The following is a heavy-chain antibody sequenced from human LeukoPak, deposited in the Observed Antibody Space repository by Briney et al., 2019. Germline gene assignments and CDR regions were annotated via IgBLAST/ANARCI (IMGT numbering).Heavy chain of an antibody. J-gene: IGHJ4*02. V-gene: IGHV5-51*01. Sequence: GESLKISCKGSGYSFTTYWVGWVRQMPGRGLEWMGIIYPGDSDTRYSPSFQGQVTISADKSISTAYLQWSSLKASDTAMYYCARQFRDSSGYYSYYFDYWGQGTLVTVSS. CDR3: ARQFRDSSGYYSYYFDY. CDR1: GYSFTTYW. CDR2: IYPGDSDT. D-gene: IGHD3-22*01.